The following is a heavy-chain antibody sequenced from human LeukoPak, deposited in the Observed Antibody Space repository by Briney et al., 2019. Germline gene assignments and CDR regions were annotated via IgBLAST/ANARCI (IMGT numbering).Heavy chain of an antibody. J-gene: IGHJ4*02. D-gene: IGHD3-16*01. CDR3: ARHDNDDDFDY. CDR2: INMYTANP. Sequence: ASVKVTCKASGYTFTRYAVNWLRQAPGQGLEWMGWINMYTANPAYAQGFTERFVFSLDTSVTTAYLQISNLKTEDTAVYYCARHDNDDDFDYWGQGTLVTVSS. V-gene: IGHV7-4-1*02. CDR1: GYTFTRYA.